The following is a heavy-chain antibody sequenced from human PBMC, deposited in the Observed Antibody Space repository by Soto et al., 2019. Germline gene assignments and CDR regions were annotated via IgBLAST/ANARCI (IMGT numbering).Heavy chain of an antibody. CDR3: ARDSGYDQNWFDP. Sequence: QVQLQESGPGLVKPSETLSLTCTVSGGSISSYYWSWIRQPPGKGLEWIGYIYYSGSTNYNPSLKSGVTISVDTSKNQFSLKLSSVTAADTAVYYCARDSGYDQNWFDPWGQGTLVTVSS. D-gene: IGHD5-12*01. CDR1: GGSISSYY. J-gene: IGHJ5*02. V-gene: IGHV4-59*01. CDR2: IYYSGST.